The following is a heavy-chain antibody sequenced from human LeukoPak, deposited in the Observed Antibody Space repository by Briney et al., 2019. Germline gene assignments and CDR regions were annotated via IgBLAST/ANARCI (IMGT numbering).Heavy chain of an antibody. CDR2: MNPNSGNT. CDR3: ATGYYYDPRAFDI. J-gene: IGHJ3*02. V-gene: IGHV1-8*02. CDR1: GYTFTSYD. Sequence: ASVKVSCKASGYTFTSYDINWVRQATGQGLEWMGWMNPNSGNTGYAQKFQGRVTMTRNTSISTAYMELSSLRSEDAAVYYCATGYYYDPRAFDIWGQGTMVTVSS. D-gene: IGHD3-22*01.